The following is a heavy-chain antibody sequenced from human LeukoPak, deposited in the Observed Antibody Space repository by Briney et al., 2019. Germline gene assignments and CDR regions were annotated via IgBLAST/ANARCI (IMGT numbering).Heavy chain of an antibody. CDR3: ARQGSTRNYVFDD. CDR1: GGSINRDY. D-gene: IGHD3-10*01. J-gene: IGHJ4*02. CDR2: IYYSGNT. V-gene: IGHV4-59*01. Sequence: PSQTLSLTSTLSGGSINRDYWSWIPQRPGKGLEWIGCIYYSGNTNYNRSLKSRVTISVDTSNNQFSLKLGSVTAADTAVYYCARQGSTRNYVFDDWGQGTLVTVSS.